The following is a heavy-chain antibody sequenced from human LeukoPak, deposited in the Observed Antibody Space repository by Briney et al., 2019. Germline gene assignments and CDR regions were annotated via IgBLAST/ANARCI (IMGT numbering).Heavy chain of an antibody. Sequence: SETLSLTCTVSGGSISSYYWSWIRQPPGKGLEWIGYIYYSGSTYYNPSLKSRVTISVDTSKNQFSLKLSSVTAADTAVYYCARDSNPYGDYGGAFDIWGQGTMVTVSS. J-gene: IGHJ3*02. D-gene: IGHD4-17*01. V-gene: IGHV4-59*12. CDR1: GGSISSYY. CDR2: IYYSGST. CDR3: ARDSNPYGDYGGAFDI.